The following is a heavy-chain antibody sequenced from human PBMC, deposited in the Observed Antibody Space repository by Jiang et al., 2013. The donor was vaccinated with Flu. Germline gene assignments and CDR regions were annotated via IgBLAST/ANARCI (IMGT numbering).Heavy chain of an antibody. CDR1: GFTFSDFY. CDR3: VRDKYDGTSGPFDT. V-gene: IGHV3-11*06. J-gene: IGHJ4*02. CDR2: ISFSGTYT. Sequence: VQLVESGGTWVKPGGSLRLSCATSGFTFSDFYMSWMRQAPGKGLEWISYISFSGTYTDYSDSVKGRFTISRDNAKNSVYLQMSSLTAEDTGLYFCVRDKYDGTSGPFDTWGQGTLVTVSS. D-gene: IGHD4-23*01.